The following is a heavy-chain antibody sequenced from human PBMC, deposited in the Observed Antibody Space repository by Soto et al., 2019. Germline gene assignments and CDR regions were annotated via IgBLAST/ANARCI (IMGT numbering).Heavy chain of an antibody. V-gene: IGHV3-23*01. CDR1: GFTFSSYA. CDR3: EKEAETDYDSSGWYNY. J-gene: IGHJ4*02. Sequence: GGSLRLSCAASGFTFSSYAMSWVRQAPGKGLEWVSAISGSGGSTYYADSVKGRFTISRDNSKNTLYLQMNSLRAEDTAVYYREKEAETDYDSSGWYNYWGQGPLVTVSP. D-gene: IGHD6-19*01. CDR2: ISGSGGST.